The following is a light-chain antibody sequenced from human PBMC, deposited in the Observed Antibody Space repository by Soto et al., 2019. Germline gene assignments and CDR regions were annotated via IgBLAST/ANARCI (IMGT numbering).Light chain of an antibody. Sequence: SVLTQPASVSGSPGQSITISCTGTSSDVGGYKYVSWYQHHPGKAPKLVMYGVNDRPSGVSNRFSGGKSGNTASLTISGLQVEDEGDYYCSSSTSSSTLVFGGGTKVTVL. J-gene: IGLJ2*01. CDR1: SSDVGGYKY. CDR3: SSSTSSSTLV. V-gene: IGLV2-14*01. CDR2: GVN.